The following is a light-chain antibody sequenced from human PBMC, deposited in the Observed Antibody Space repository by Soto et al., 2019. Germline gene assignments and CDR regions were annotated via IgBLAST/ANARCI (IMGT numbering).Light chain of an antibody. J-gene: IGLJ1*01. CDR1: SSDVGGHDY. Sequence: QSVLTQSASVSGSPGQSITISCTGTSSDVGGHDYVSWYQQHPGKAPTLMIHHVTNRPSGVSSRFSGSKSGNTAFLIISGLQAEDEADYYCSSYTSSSTFGFGTGTKVTVL. CDR2: HVT. CDR3: SSYTSSSTFG. V-gene: IGLV2-14*01.